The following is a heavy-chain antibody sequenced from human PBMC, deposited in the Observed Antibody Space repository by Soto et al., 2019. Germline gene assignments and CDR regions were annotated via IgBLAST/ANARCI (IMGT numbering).Heavy chain of an antibody. CDR1: GYTFTSYG. Sequence: QVQLVQSGAEVKKPGASVKVSCKASGYTFTSYGISWVRQAPGQGLEWMGWISAYNGNTNYAQKLQGRVTMTTDTSTSTAYMELRSLGSDDTAVYYCARDILEWLLRRGHYYYGMDVWGQGTTVTVSS. V-gene: IGHV1-18*04. J-gene: IGHJ6*02. D-gene: IGHD3-3*01. CDR2: ISAYNGNT. CDR3: ARDILEWLLRRGHYYYGMDV.